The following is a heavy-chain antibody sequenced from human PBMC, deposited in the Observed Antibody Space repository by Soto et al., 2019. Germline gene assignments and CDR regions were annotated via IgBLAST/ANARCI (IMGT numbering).Heavy chain of an antibody. J-gene: IGHJ4*02. Sequence: SETLSLTCTVSGGSINTFYWSWVRQPAGKGLEWIGRIFSSGSTSFNPSLESRVAMSVDTSKNYFSLNLSSVTAADMAVYYCAREGSYSAYNFAHGIQLWSFDFWGQGALVTVSS. D-gene: IGHD5-12*01. V-gene: IGHV4-4*07. CDR2: IFSSGST. CDR3: AREGSYSAYNFAHGIQLWSFDF. CDR1: GGSINTFY.